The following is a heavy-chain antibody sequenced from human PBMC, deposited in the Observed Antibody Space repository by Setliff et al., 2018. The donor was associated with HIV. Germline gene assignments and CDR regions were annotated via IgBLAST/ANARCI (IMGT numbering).Heavy chain of an antibody. CDR1: GYTFTNYA. V-gene: IGHV1-18*01. J-gene: IGHJ4*02. Sequence: ASVKVSCKASGYTFTNYAIHWVRQAPGQGLEWMGWIYPNTGGTNYAQNVQGRVTVTMDTSTSTAYMELRSLKSDDTAVYYCARGKTWLRFLDYWGQGTLVTVSS. CDR2: IYPNTGGT. CDR3: ARGKTWLRFLDY. D-gene: IGHD5-12*01.